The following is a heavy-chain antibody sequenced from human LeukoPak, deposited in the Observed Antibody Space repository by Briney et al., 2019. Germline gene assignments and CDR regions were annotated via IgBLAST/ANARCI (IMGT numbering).Heavy chain of an antibody. CDR3: ARRPSGAAAGAFDY. J-gene: IGHJ4*02. D-gene: IGHD6-13*01. CDR2: IYYSGST. CDR1: GGSISSSSYY. V-gene: IGHV4-39*01. Sequence: SETLSLTCTVSGGSISSSSYYWGWIRQPPGKGPEWIGTIYYSGSTYYNPSLKSRVTISVDTSKNQFSLKLSSVTAADTALYYCARRPSGAAAGAFDYWGQGTLVTVSS.